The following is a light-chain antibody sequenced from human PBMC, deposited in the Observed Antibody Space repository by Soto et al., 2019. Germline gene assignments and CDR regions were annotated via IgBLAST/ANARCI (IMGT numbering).Light chain of an antibody. Sequence: QSALTQPASVSGSPGQSITISCTGTSSDVGYSKYVSWYQQHPGKAPKLMIYEGSTRPSGVSNRFSGSKSGNTASLTISGLQAEDEADYYCISFTTYTTHVFGTGTQLTVL. J-gene: IGLJ1*01. CDR3: ISFTTYTTHV. V-gene: IGLV2-14*01. CDR2: EGS. CDR1: SSDVGYSKY.